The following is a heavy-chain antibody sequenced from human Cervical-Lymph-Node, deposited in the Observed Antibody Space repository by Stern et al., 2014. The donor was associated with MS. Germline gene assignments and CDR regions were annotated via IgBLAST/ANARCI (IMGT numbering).Heavy chain of an antibody. Sequence: VQLMQSGGGLVQPGGSLRLSCAASGFTFSSHNMTWVRQAPGKAPECISYIGNSGSPIYYADSVKGRFTISRDNAQNSLYLQMNSLRAEDTAVYYCARDLVDWGQGTLVTVSS. D-gene: IGHD2-15*01. V-gene: IGHV3-48*04. CDR3: ARDLVD. CDR1: GFTFSSHN. CDR2: IGNSGSPI. J-gene: IGHJ4*02.